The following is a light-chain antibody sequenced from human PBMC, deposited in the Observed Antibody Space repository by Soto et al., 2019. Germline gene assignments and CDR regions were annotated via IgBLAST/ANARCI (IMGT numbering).Light chain of an antibody. Sequence: EIVMTQSPATLSVSPGESATLSCRASQSVTSNLAWYQQKPGQAPRLLIYGASTRATGIPARFSGSGSGTELTLTISSLQSEDFAVYYCQQYNNWPPYTFGQGTKLEIK. CDR2: GAS. CDR1: QSVTSN. CDR3: QQYNNWPPYT. V-gene: IGKV3-15*01. J-gene: IGKJ2*01.